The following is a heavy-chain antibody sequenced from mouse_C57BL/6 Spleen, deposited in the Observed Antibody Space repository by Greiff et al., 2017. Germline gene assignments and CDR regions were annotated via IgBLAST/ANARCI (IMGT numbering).Heavy chain of an antibody. D-gene: IGHD2-3*01. Sequence: VQLQQSGAELVKPGASVKISCKASGYAFSSYWMNWVKQRPGKGLEWIGQISPGDGDPNYNGTLKGKDTLTADKSSSTAYMQLSSLTSEDAAVYFCARSEGYYPYYYAMDYWGQGTSVTVSS. CDR1: GYAFSSYW. CDR3: ARSEGYYPYYYAMDY. CDR2: ISPGDGDP. J-gene: IGHJ4*01. V-gene: IGHV1-80*01.